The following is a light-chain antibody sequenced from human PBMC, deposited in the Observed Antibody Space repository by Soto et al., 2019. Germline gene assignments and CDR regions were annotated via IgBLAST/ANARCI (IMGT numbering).Light chain of an antibody. J-gene: IGLJ1*01. CDR1: SSDVGAYDY. V-gene: IGLV2-14*01. CDR3: NSFTSATATPYV. Sequence: QSALTQPASVSGSPGQSFTISCTGTSSDVGAYDYVSWYQQHPGEAPKLIIYDVTNRPSGVSDRFSGSKSGNTASLTVSGLQTEDEGDYYCNSFTSATATPYVFGTGTKLTVL. CDR2: DVT.